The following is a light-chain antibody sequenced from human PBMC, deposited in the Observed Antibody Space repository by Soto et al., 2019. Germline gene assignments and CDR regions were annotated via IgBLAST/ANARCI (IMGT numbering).Light chain of an antibody. CDR1: QTISSW. CDR2: KAS. CDR3: QHYNSYSEA. J-gene: IGKJ1*01. Sequence: DIQMTQSPCPLSVSVGDRVTITCRASQTISSWLAWYQQKPGKAPKLLIYKASTLKSGVPSRFSGSGSGTEFTLTISSLQPDDFATYDCQHYNSYSEAFGQGGKVDNK. V-gene: IGKV1-5*03.